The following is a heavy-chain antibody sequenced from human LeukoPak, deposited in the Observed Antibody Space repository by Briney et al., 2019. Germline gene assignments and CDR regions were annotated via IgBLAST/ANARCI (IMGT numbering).Heavy chain of an antibody. V-gene: IGHV3-21*01. J-gene: IGHJ4*02. CDR2: ISSSSSYI. D-gene: IGHD6-19*01. CDR3: ARGIAVAGGTDY. CDR1: GFTFSSYS. Sequence: KPGGSLRLSCAASGFTFSSYSMNWVRQAPGKGLEWVSSISSSSSYIYYADSVKGRFTISRDNAKNSLYLQMNSLRAKDTAVYYCARGIAVAGGTDYWGQGTLVTVSS.